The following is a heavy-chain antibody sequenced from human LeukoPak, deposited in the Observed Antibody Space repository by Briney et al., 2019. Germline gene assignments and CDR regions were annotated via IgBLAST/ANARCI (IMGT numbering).Heavy chain of an antibody. V-gene: IGHV3-30*18. J-gene: IGHJ4*02. CDR1: GFTFSNYG. CDR2: ISNDGSRK. D-gene: IGHD2-15*01. Sequence: PGGSLRLSCAASGFTFSNYGMHWVRQAPGKGLEWVAIISNDGSRKYYADSVKGRFTISRENSNNTLYLQMNSLTSDDTAVYYCAKGCRGGGSCFYTDYWGQGTLVTVSS. CDR3: AKGCRGGGSCFYTDY.